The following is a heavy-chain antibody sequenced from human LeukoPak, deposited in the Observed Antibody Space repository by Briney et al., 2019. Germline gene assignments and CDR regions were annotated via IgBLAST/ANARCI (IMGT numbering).Heavy chain of an antibody. D-gene: IGHD3-9*01. CDR2: ISSSSSYT. V-gene: IGHV3-11*05. J-gene: IGHJ6*02. CDR3: ARAATYYDILTGAPGYYGMDV. Sequence: PGGSLRLSCAASGFTFSDYYMSWIRQAPAKGLEWVSYISSSSSYTNYADSVKSRFTISRDNAKNSLYLQMNSLIAEDTAVYYCARAATYYDILTGAPGYYGMDVWGQGTTVTVSS. CDR1: GFTFSDYY.